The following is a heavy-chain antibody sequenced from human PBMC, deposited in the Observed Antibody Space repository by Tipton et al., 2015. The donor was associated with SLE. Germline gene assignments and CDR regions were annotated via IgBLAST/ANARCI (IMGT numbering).Heavy chain of an antibody. CDR2: LYYSGST. J-gene: IGHJ4*02. V-gene: IGHV4-59*12. Sequence: TLSLTCTVSGGSISSYYWSWIRQPPGKGLEWIGYLYYSGSTYYNPSLKSRVTISVDTSKNQFSLKLSSVTAADTAVYYCARRGLTTSPFDYWGQGTLVTVSS. D-gene: IGHD4-11*01. CDR1: GGSISSYY. CDR3: ARRGLTTSPFDY.